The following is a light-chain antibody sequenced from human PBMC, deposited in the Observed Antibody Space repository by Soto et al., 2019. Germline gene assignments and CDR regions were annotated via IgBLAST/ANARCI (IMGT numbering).Light chain of an antibody. CDR2: DAS. J-gene: IGKJ5*01. CDR3: QQYDNLPGYT. V-gene: IGKV1-33*01. Sequence: DIQMTQSPSSLSPSVGDRVTITCQASQDINNCLNWYQQKPGKAPKLLIYDASKLERGVPSRFSGSGSGTDFTFTISSLQPEDIATYYCQQYDNLPGYTFGQGTRLEI. CDR1: QDINNC.